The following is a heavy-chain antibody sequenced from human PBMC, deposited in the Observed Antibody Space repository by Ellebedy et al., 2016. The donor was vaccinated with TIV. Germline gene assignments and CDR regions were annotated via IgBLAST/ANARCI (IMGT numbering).Heavy chain of an antibody. J-gene: IGHJ4*02. V-gene: IGHV3-7*01. CDR3: ARDQWLGRAYYFDY. CDR2: IKQDGSEK. D-gene: IGHD6-19*01. CDR1: GFTFSNYW. Sequence: GESLKISCAASGFTFSNYWMSWVRQAPGKGLEWVANIKQDGSEKYYVVSVKGRFSISRDNAKNSLYVQMNSLRDEDTAVYYCARDQWLGRAYYFDYWGQGTLLTVSS.